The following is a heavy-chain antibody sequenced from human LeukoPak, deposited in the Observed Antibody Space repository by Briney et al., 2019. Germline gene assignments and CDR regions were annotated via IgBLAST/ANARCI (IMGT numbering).Heavy chain of an antibody. D-gene: IGHD3-22*01. CDR3: ARVSTMMRFDP. V-gene: IGHV4-59*01. CDR2: IYYSGST. Sequence: SETLSLTCTVSGGSISSYYWSWIRQPPGKGLEWIGYIYYSGSTNYNPSLKSRVTIPVDTSKNQFSLKLSSVTAADTAVYYCARVSTMMRFDPWGQGTLVTVSS. CDR1: GGSISSYY. J-gene: IGHJ5*02.